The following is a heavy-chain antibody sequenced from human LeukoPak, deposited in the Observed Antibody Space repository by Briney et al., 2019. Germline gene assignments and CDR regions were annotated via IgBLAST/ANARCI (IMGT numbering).Heavy chain of an antibody. CDR3: ATDRSEWTYYYGSGSYYNWFDP. Sequence: ASVNVSSTVSGYTLTELSMHWVRQAPGKGLEWMGGFDPEDGATIYAQKSQRRVTMTEDTSTDTAYMELSSLRSEDTAVHYCATDRSEWTYYYGSGSYYNWFDPWGEGTRVTVSS. J-gene: IGHJ5*02. D-gene: IGHD3-10*01. CDR2: FDPEDGAT. CDR1: GYTLTELS. V-gene: IGHV1-24*01.